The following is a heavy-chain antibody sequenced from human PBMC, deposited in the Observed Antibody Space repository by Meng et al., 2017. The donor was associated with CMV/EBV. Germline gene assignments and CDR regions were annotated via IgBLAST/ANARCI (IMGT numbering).Heavy chain of an antibody. Sequence: SETLSLTCAVYGGSFSGYYWSWIRQLPGKGLEWIGEINHSGSTNYNPSLKSRVTISVDTSKNQFSLKLSSVTAADTAVYYCARTLAARLNWFDPWGQGTLVTVSS. CDR3: ARTLAARLNWFDP. V-gene: IGHV4-34*01. D-gene: IGHD6-6*01. J-gene: IGHJ5*02. CDR2: INHSGST. CDR1: GGSFSGYY.